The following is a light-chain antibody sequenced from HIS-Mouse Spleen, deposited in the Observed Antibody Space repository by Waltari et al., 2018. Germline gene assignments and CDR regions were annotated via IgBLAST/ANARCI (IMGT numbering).Light chain of an antibody. CDR2: GAS. CDR1: GGVSGI. CDR3: QQYNNWPPLT. V-gene: IGKV3-15*01. J-gene: IGKJ4*01. Sequence: STRARGGVSGILPWYQQKPDQAPRLRIYGASTTATGIPARFSGSGSGTEFTLTISSLQSEDFAVYYCQQYNNWPPLTFGGGTKVEIK.